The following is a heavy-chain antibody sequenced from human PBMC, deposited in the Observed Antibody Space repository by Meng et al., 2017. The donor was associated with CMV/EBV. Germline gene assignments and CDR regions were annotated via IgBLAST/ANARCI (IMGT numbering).Heavy chain of an antibody. CDR3: ARGPTCYYYYGMDV. J-gene: IGHJ6*02. Sequence: GESLKISCAASGFTFSDYYMSWIRQAPGKGLEWVSYISSSGSTIYYADSVKGRFTISRDNAKNSLYLQMNSLRAEDTAVYYCARGPTCYYYYGMDVWGQGTTVTVSS. V-gene: IGHV3-11*04. CDR2: ISSSGSTI. CDR1: GFTFSDYY.